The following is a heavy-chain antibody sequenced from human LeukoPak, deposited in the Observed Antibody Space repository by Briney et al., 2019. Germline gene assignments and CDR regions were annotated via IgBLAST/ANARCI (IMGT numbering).Heavy chain of an antibody. V-gene: IGHV4-39*01. D-gene: IGHD6-13*01. CDR1: GGSISSSSYY. J-gene: IGHJ4*02. CDR3: ASKGATYSSSWYYFDY. Sequence: PSEALSLTCTVSGGSISSSSYYWGWIRQPPGKGLVWIGSIYYSGSTYYNPSLKSRVTISVDTSKNQFSLKLSSVTAADTAVYYCASKGATYSSSWYYFDYWGQGTLVTVSS. CDR2: IYYSGST.